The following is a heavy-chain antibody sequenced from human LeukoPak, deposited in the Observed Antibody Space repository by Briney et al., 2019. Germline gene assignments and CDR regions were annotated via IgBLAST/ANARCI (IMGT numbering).Heavy chain of an antibody. V-gene: IGHV3-48*01. CDR3: ARVDGETAMVLFDSIYFDY. CDR1: GFTFSSYS. D-gene: IGHD3-10*01. CDR2: ISSSSSTI. J-gene: IGHJ4*02. Sequence: GGSLRLSCAASGFTFSSYSMNWVRQAPGKGLEWVSYISSSSSTIYYADSVKGRFTISRDNAKNSLYLQMNSLRAEDTAVYYCARVDGETAMVLFDSIYFDYWGQGTLVTVSS.